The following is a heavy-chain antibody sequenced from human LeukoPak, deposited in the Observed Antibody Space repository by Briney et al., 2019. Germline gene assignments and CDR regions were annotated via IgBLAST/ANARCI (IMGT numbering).Heavy chain of an antibody. J-gene: IGHJ4*02. CDR2: ISSSSSYI. Sequence: GGSLTLSCAASGFTFSSYSMNWVRQAPGKGLEWVSSISSSSSYIYYADSVKGRFTISRDNAKNSLYLQMNSLRAEDTAVYYCAREPHYYGSGSYLDYWGQGTLVTVSS. V-gene: IGHV3-21*01. CDR3: AREPHYYGSGSYLDY. D-gene: IGHD3-10*01. CDR1: GFTFSSYS.